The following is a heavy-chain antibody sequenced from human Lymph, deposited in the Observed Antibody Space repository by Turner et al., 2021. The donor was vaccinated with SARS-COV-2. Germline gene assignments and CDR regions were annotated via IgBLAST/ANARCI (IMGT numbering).Heavy chain of an antibody. V-gene: IGHV3-43*02. D-gene: IGHD5-12*01. CDR2: ISGDGGRT. CDR1: GISFDDFA. CDR3: AKEGLSGRRLQFVPYFAY. Sequence: QLVESGGGVVPPGGSQRPSWASPGISFDDFAMHWVRQAPGKGLEWVARISGDGGRTYYADSVKGRFTISRDDSKNSLYMQINSLRTEDTALYYCAKEGLSGRRLQFVPYFAYWGQGTLVSVSS. J-gene: IGHJ4*02.